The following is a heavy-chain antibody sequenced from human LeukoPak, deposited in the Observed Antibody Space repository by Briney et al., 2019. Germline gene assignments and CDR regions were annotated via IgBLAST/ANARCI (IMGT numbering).Heavy chain of an antibody. J-gene: IGHJ4*02. D-gene: IGHD4-17*01. CDR1: GDSVSGNSVA. CDR3: ARARDYDAMFYFDY. V-gene: IGHV6-1*01. CDR2: TYYRSKWYN. Sequence: SQTLSLTCAVSGDSVSGNSVAWNWIRQSPSRGLEWLGRTYYRSKWYNDYAVSLKSRLTINADTSKNQFSLQLNSVTPEDAAVYYCARARDYDAMFYFDYWGQGTLVTVS.